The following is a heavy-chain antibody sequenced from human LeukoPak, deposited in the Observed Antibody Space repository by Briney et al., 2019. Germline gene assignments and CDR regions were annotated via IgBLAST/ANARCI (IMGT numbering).Heavy chain of an antibody. J-gene: IGHJ4*02. CDR3: ARAGAVAGRDYFDY. V-gene: IGHV3-23*01. CDR1: GFTFSSYA. CDR2: IGGSGGST. Sequence: PGGSLRLSCAASGFTFSSYAMSWVRQAPGKGLEWVSAIGGSGGSTYYADSVKGRFTISRDNSKNTLYLQMNSLRAEDTAVYYCARAGAVAGRDYFDYWGQGTLVTVSS. D-gene: IGHD6-19*01.